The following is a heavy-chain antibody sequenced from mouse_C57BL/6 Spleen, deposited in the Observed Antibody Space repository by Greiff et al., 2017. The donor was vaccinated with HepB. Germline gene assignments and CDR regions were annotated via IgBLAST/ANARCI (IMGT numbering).Heavy chain of an antibody. CDR1: GYTFTSYW. V-gene: IGHV1-55*01. Sequence: QVQLKQPGAELVKPGASVKMSCKASGYTFTSYWITWVKQRPGQGLEWIGDIYPGSGSTNYNEKFKSKATLTVDTSSSTAYMQLSSLTSEDSAVYYCARGGIYDGYYVAMDYLGQGTSVTVSS. D-gene: IGHD2-3*01. J-gene: IGHJ4*01. CDR3: ARGGIYDGYYVAMDY. CDR2: IYPGSGST.